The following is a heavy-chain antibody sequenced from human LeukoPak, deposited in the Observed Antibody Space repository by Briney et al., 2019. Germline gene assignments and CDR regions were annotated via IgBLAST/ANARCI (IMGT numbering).Heavy chain of an antibody. D-gene: IGHD4-17*01. J-gene: IGHJ4*02. CDR3: ATLPTTTVTIFDY. CDR2: FDPEDGET. V-gene: IGHV1-24*01. CDR1: GYTLTELS. Sequence: ASVNVSCKVSGYTLTELSMHWVRQAPGKGLEWMGGFDPEDGETIYAQKFQGRVTMTEDTSTDTAYMELSSLRSEDTAVYYCATLPTTTVTIFDYWGQGTLVTVSS.